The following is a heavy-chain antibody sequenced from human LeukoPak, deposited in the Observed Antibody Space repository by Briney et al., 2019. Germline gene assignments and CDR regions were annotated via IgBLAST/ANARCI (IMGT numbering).Heavy chain of an antibody. V-gene: IGHV1-69*13. CDR3: ASFYPYGGYEDY. J-gene: IGHJ4*02. CDR1: GGTFSSYA. Sequence: SVKVSCKASGGTFSSYAISWVRQAPGQGLEWMGGIIPIFGTANYAQKFQGRVTITADESTSTAYMGLSSLRSEDTAVYYCASFYPYGGYEDYWGQGTLVTVSS. CDR2: IIPIFGTA. D-gene: IGHD5-12*01.